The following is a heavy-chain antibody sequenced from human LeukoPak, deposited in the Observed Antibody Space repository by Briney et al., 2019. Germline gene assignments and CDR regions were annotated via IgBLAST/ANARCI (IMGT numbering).Heavy chain of an antibody. CDR1: GFSFSSYS. J-gene: IGHJ4*02. V-gene: IGHV3-21*01. CDR3: ARDLVGGDY. Sequence: GGSLRLSCAASGFSFSSYSMNWVRQAPGKGLEWVSIIYSGGSTFYADSVKGRFTISRDNAKNSLYLQMKSLRAEDTAVYYCARDLVGGDYWGQGTLVTVSS. CDR2: IYSGGST. D-gene: IGHD3-16*01.